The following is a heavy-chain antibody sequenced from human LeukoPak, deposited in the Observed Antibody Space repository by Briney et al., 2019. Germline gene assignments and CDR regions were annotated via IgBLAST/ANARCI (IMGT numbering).Heavy chain of an antibody. CDR2: MSYDGSNT. J-gene: IGHJ4*02. CDR3: AKTGYGSGWKFDC. Sequence: PARSLRLSCAASGFSFSNYAMHWVRKAPGKGLEWVAVMSYDGSNTYYADSVKGRFTISRDNSKNTLYLQMNGLRAEDTAVYYCAKTGYGSGWKFDCWGQGSLVTVSS. D-gene: IGHD6-19*01. CDR1: GFSFSNYA. V-gene: IGHV3-30-3*02.